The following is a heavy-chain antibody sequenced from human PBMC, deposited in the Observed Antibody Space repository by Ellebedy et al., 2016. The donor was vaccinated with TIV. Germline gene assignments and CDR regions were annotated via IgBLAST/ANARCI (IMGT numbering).Heavy chain of an antibody. J-gene: IGHJ6*02. D-gene: IGHD6-19*01. Sequence: AASVKVSCKASGGTFSSYAISWVRQAPGQGLEWMGGIIPIFGKANYAQKFQGRVTITADESTSTAYMELSSLRSEDTAVYYCARDRAYPSSGWYHYYYGMDVWGQGTTVTVSS. CDR3: ARDRAYPSSGWYHYYYGMDV. V-gene: IGHV1-69*13. CDR2: IIPIFGKA. CDR1: GGTFSSYA.